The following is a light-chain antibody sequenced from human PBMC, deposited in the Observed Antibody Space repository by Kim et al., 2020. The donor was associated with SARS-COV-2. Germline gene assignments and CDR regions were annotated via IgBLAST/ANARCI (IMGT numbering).Light chain of an antibody. CDR3: SSYAGSNNYV. J-gene: IGLJ1*01. CDR2: EVS. Sequence: QSALTQPPSASGSPGQSVTISCTETSSDVGGYNYVSWYQQHPGKAPKLMIYEVSKRPSGVPDRFSGSKSGNTASLTVSGLQAEDEADYYCSSYAGSNNYVFGTGTKVTV. V-gene: IGLV2-8*01. CDR1: SSDVGGYNY.